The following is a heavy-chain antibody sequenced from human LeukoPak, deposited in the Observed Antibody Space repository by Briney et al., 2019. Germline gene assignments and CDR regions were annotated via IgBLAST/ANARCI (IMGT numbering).Heavy chain of an antibody. CDR1: GGSISDYY. D-gene: IGHD1-20*01. Sequence: SETLSLTCSVSGGSISDYYWGWIRQPPGKRLEWIGYMYFSGSTNYNPSLKSRVTISLDTSKTRFSLKLNSVTAADTAVYYCARGHLTGRGYFDYWGQGTLVTVSS. CDR3: ARGHLTGRGYFDY. CDR2: MYFSGST. J-gene: IGHJ4*02. V-gene: IGHV4-59*01.